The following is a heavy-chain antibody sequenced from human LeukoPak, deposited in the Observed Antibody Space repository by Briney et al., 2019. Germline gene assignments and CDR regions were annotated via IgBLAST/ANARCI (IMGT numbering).Heavy chain of an antibody. J-gene: IGHJ3*02. CDR3: ARLVVVAALDI. D-gene: IGHD2-15*01. Sequence: PSETLSLTCTVSGGSVSSDSYHWNWIRQPPGKGLEWIGYIYYSGSTNYNPSLKSRVTISVDTSKNQFSLKLSSVTAADTAVYYCARLVVVAALDIWGQGTMVTVSS. CDR2: IYYSGST. V-gene: IGHV4-61*01. CDR1: GGSVSSDSYH.